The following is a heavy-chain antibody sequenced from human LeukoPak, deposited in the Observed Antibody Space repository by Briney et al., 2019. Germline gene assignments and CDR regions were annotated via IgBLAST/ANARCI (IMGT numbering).Heavy chain of an antibody. Sequence: GGSLRLSCAASGFTFSSYWMSWARQAPGKGLEWVANIKQDGSEKYYVDSVKGRFTISRDNAKNSLYLQMNSLRAEDTAVYYCARDSWPTYYYDSSGYGADFDYWGQGTLVTVSS. CDR1: GFTFSSYW. D-gene: IGHD3-22*01. CDR2: IKQDGSEK. J-gene: IGHJ4*02. V-gene: IGHV3-7*01. CDR3: ARDSWPTYYYDSSGYGADFDY.